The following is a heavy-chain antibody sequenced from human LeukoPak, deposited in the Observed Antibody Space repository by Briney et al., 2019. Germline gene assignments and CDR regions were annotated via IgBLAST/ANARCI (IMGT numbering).Heavy chain of an antibody. CDR1: GGSFSGYY. Sequence: SETLSLTCAVYGGSFSGYYWSWIRQPPGKGLEWIGEINHSGSTNYNPSLKSRVTISVDTSKNQFSLKLSSVTAADTAVYYCVREELSPNWFDPWGQGTLVTVSS. CDR3: VREELSPNWFDP. CDR2: INHSGST. D-gene: IGHD3-16*02. V-gene: IGHV4-34*01. J-gene: IGHJ5*02.